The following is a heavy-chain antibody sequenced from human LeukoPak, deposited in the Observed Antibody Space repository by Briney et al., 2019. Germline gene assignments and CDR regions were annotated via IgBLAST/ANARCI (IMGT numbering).Heavy chain of an antibody. J-gene: IGHJ4*02. CDR2: INHSGST. V-gene: IGHV4-34*01. CDR1: GGSFSGYY. D-gene: IGHD5-18*01. CDR3: ARGYSYGYYFDY. Sequence: SETLSLTCAVYGGSFSGYYWSWIRQPPGKGLEWIGEINHSGSTNYNPSLKSRVTISVDTSKNQFSLKLSSVTAADTAVYYCARGYSYGYYFDYWGQGTLVTVSS.